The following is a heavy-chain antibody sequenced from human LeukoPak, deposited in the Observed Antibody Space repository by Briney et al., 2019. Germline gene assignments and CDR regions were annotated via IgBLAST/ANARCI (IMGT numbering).Heavy chain of an antibody. CDR1: GGSISSSSYY. CDR2: IYYSGST. Sequence: PSETLSLTCTVSGGSISSSSYYWSWIRQPPGKGLEWIGYIYYSGSTNYNPSLKSRVTISVDTSKNQFSLKLSSVTPADTAVYYCARSPRWYSGSRLDFQHWGQGTLVTVSS. D-gene: IGHD1-26*01. J-gene: IGHJ1*01. V-gene: IGHV4-61*05. CDR3: ARSPRWYSGSRLDFQH.